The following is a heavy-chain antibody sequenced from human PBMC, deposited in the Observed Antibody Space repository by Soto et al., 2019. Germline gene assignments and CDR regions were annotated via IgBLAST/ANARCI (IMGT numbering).Heavy chain of an antibody. D-gene: IGHD1-26*01. J-gene: IGHJ4*02. CDR2: ISSSSSYI. Sequence: GGSLRLSCADSGFTFSSYSMNWVRQAPGKGLEWVSSISSSSSYIYYADSVKGRFTISRDNAKNSLYLQMNSLRAEDTAVYYCETSSGSPRSNFDYWGQGTLVTVSS. V-gene: IGHV3-21*01. CDR1: GFTFSSYS. CDR3: ETSSGSPRSNFDY.